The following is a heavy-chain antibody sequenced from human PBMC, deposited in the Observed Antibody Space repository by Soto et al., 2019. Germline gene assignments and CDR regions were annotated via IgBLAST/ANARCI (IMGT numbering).Heavy chain of an antibody. J-gene: IGHJ6*02. V-gene: IGHV4-59*01. CDR3: ARDLAVAQYYYGMDA. Sequence: PSETLSLTCTVSGGSISSYYWSWIRQPPGKGLEWIGYIYYSGSTNYNPSLKSRVTISVDTSKNQFSLKLSSVTAADTAVYYCARDLAVAQYYYGMDAWGQGTTVTVSS. CDR1: GGSISSYY. D-gene: IGHD6-19*01. CDR2: IYYSGST.